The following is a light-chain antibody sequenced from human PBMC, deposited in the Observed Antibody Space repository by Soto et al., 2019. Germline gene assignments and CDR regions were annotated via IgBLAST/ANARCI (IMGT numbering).Light chain of an antibody. CDR3: CSYAGSYTLWV. Sequence: QFALTQSRSESGSPGQSVTISCTGTSSDVGGYNYVSWYQQHPGKAPKLMIYDVSKRPSGVPDRFSGSKSGNTASLTISGLQAEDEADYYCCSYAGSYTLWVFGGGTKLTVL. CDR1: SSDVGGYNY. CDR2: DVS. V-gene: IGLV2-11*01. J-gene: IGLJ3*02.